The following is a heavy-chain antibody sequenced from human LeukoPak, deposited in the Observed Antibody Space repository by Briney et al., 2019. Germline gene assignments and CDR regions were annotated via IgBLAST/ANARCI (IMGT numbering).Heavy chain of an antibody. D-gene: IGHD3-9*01. Sequence: SVKVSCKASGGTFSSYAISWVRQAPGQGLEWMGGIIPIFGTANYAQKFQGRVTITADESTSTAYMELSSLRSEDTAVYYCARDPQSYFDWLSYANWFDPWGQGTLVTVSS. CDR2: IIPIFGTA. V-gene: IGHV1-69*13. J-gene: IGHJ5*02. CDR1: GGTFSSYA. CDR3: ARDPQSYFDWLSYANWFDP.